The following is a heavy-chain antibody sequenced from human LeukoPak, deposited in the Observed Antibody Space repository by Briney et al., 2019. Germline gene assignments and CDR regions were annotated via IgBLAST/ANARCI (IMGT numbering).Heavy chain of an antibody. CDR1: GYTFTSYY. Sequence: ASVKVSCKASGYTFTSYYMHWVRQAPGQGLEWMGIINPSGCSTSYAQKFQGRVTLTRDASTSTVYMELSSMRSEDTAAYYCARARKITIFGVRNWFDPWGQGTLVTVSS. J-gene: IGHJ5*02. V-gene: IGHV1-46*01. CDR2: INPSGCST. D-gene: IGHD3-3*01. CDR3: ARARKITIFGVRNWFDP.